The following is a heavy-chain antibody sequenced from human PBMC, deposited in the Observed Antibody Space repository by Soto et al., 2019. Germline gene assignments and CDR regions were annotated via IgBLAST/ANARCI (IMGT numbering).Heavy chain of an antibody. Sequence: SETLSLTCTVSGGSISSGDYYWSWIRQPPGKGLEWIGYIYYSGSTYYNPSLKSRVTISVDTSKNQFSLKLSSVTAADTAVYYCAREPRGCSGGSCYSWIYYYYYGMDVWGQGTTVTVSS. CDR2: IYYSGST. CDR1: GGSISSGDYY. J-gene: IGHJ6*02. V-gene: IGHV4-30-4*01. D-gene: IGHD2-15*01. CDR3: AREPRGCSGGSCYSWIYYYYYGMDV.